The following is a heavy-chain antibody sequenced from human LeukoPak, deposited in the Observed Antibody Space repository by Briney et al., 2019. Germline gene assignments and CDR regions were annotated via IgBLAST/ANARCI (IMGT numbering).Heavy chain of an antibody. D-gene: IGHD6-19*01. Sequence: GASVKVSCKASGYTFTGYYMHWVRQAPGQGLEWMGWINPNSGGTNYAQKFQGWVTMTRVTSISTAYMELSRLRSDDTAVYYCARAPYSSGWRPFDYWGQGTLVTVSS. V-gene: IGHV1-2*04. CDR1: GYTFTGYY. CDR2: INPNSGGT. CDR3: ARAPYSSGWRPFDY. J-gene: IGHJ4*02.